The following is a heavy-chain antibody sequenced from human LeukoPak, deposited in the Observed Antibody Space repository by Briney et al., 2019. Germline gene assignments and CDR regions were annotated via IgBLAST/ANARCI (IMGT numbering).Heavy chain of an antibody. CDR2: IYYSGST. V-gene: IGHV4-59*01. Sequence: PSETLSLTCTVSGGSINSYYWSWIRQPPGKGLEWIGYIYYSGSTNYNPSLKSRVTISVDTSKNQFSLKLSSVTAADTAVYYCARSGYADWFDPWGQGTLVTVSS. D-gene: IGHD5-12*01. CDR1: GGSINSYY. J-gene: IGHJ5*02. CDR3: ARSGYADWFDP.